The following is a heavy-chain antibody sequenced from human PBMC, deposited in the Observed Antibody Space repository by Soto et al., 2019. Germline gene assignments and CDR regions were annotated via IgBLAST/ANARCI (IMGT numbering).Heavy chain of an antibody. CDR2: FYYSGST. CDR1: GGSISSDDYC. J-gene: IGHJ4*02. Sequence: PSETLSLTCTVSGGSISSDDYCWSWIRQPPGKGVEWIGYFYYSGSTNYNPSLKSRVTISVDTSKNHFSLKLSSVTAADTAVDYCARARGGYFDYWGQGTLVTVSS. CDR3: ARARGGYFDY. V-gene: IGHV4-61*08.